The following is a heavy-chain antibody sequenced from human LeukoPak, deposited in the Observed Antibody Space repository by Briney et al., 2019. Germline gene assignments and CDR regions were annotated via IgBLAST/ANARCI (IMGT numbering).Heavy chain of an antibody. Sequence: PGGSLRLSCAASGFTFSDYYMSWIRQAPGKGLEWISYISSSGSNIHYADSLKGRFTISRDNAKNSLYLQMNSLRAEDTAVYYCARIGNLLSIEYWYFDLWGRATLLTVSS. D-gene: IGHD1-14*01. V-gene: IGHV3-11*01. CDR2: ISSSGSNI. J-gene: IGHJ2*01. CDR3: ARIGNLLSIEYWYFDL. CDR1: GFTFSDYY.